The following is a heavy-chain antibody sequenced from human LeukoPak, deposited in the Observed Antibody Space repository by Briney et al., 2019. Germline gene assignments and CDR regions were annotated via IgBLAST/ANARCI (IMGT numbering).Heavy chain of an antibody. CDR1: GGSISSYY. CDR3: ARGGLMVTWFDP. CDR2: IYCSGST. J-gene: IGHJ5*02. D-gene: IGHD5-18*01. V-gene: IGHV4-59*01. Sequence: PSETLSLTCTVSGGSISSYYWSWIRQPAGKGLEWIGYIYCSGSTNYNPSLKSRVTISVDTSKNQFSLKLSSVTAADTAVYYCARGGLMVTWFDPWGQGTLVTVSS.